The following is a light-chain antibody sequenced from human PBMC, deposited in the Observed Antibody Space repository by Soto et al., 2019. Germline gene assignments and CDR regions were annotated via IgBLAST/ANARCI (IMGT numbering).Light chain of an antibody. J-gene: IGLJ1*01. Sequence: YVLTPPASVSGAPGESITISCSGTSSDLGTYDHVAWYHQFTGKAPKRMIYSVSNRLSGVSNRFSGSKSGNTASLTISGLQAEDEADYYCISYTVSRTYVFGTGTKVTVL. V-gene: IGLV2-14*01. CDR1: SSDLGTYDH. CDR3: ISYTVSRTYV. CDR2: SVS.